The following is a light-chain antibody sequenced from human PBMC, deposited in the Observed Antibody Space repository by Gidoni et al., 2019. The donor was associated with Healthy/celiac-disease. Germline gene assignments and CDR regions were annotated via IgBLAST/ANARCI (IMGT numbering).Light chain of an antibody. CDR2: KAS. Sequence: IQMTQSPSTLSASVGDRVTSTCRASQSISSWVAWYQQKPGKAPKLLIYKASSLESGVPSRFSGSGSGTEFTLTISSLQPEVFATYYCQQYNSYPWTFGQGTKGEIK. J-gene: IGKJ1*01. CDR3: QQYNSYPWT. V-gene: IGKV1-5*03. CDR1: QSISSW.